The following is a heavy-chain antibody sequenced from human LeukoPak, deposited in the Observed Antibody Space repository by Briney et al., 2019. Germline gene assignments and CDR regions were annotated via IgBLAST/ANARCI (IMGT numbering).Heavy chain of an antibody. Sequence: PGGSLRLSCTASGFTFSSYWMSWVRQAPGKGLEWVADIKQGGSEKYYVDSVKGRFTISRDDAKSSLYLQMNSLRAEDTAVYYCARGVSSNWDYLYFDYWGQGALVTVSS. CDR1: GFTFSSYW. CDR2: IKQGGSEK. D-gene: IGHD1-7*01. J-gene: IGHJ4*02. V-gene: IGHV3-7*01. CDR3: ARGVSSNWDYLYFDY.